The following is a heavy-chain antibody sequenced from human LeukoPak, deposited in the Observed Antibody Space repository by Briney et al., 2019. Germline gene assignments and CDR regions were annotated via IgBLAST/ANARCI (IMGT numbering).Heavy chain of an antibody. D-gene: IGHD3-10*01. CDR1: GFIFSSHG. Sequence: AGGSLRLSCAASGFIFSSHGMNWVRQAPGKGLEWVSGVSPSGDITYYADSVKGRFTISRDNAKNSVSLQMNSLRAEDTAVYYCASGSYGSGFYYFYYMDVWGKGTTVTVSS. CDR3: ASGSYGSGFYYFYYMDV. J-gene: IGHJ6*03. CDR2: VSPSGDIT. V-gene: IGHV3-23*01.